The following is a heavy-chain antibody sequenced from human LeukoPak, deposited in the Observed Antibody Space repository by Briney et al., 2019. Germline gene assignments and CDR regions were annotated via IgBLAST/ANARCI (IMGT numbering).Heavy chain of an antibody. CDR3: ARDSSVYYFDY. J-gene: IGHJ4*02. CDR1: GGSFSGYY. Sequence: SETLSLTCAVYGGSFSGYYWSWIRQPPGKGLEWIGEINHSGSTNYNPSLRSRVTISVDTSKNQFSLKLSSVTAADTAVYYCARDSSVYYFDYWGQGTLVTVSS. CDR2: INHSGST. D-gene: IGHD3-22*01. V-gene: IGHV4-34*01.